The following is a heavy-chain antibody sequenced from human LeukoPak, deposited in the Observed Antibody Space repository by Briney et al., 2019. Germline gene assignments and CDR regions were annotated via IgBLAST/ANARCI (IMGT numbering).Heavy chain of an antibody. V-gene: IGHV4-34*01. CDR3: ARGRTPGIAVAGRSFDY. CDR1: GGSFSGYY. J-gene: IGHJ4*02. CDR2: INHSGST. Sequence: PSETLSLTCAVYGGSFSGYYWSWIRQPPGKGLEWIGEINHSGSTNCNPSLKSRVTISVDTSKNQFSLKLSSVTAADTAVYYCARGRTPGIAVAGRSFDYWGQGTLVTVSS. D-gene: IGHD6-19*01.